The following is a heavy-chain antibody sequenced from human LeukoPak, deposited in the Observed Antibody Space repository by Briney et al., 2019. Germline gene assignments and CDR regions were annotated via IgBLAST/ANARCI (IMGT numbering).Heavy chain of an antibody. J-gene: IGHJ4*02. CDR3: AKDRPNYHESNGHYYRRDGDY. Sequence: GGSLRLSCAASGFTFSSYTMSWVRQAPGKGLEWVSSVSSSGDRTFYADSVKDRFTISRDNSKNTLYLQMSRLRAEDTAVYYCAKDRPNYHESNGHYYRRDGDYWGQGTLVTVSS. CDR2: VSSSGDRT. V-gene: IGHV3-23*01. D-gene: IGHD3-22*01. CDR1: GFTFSSYT.